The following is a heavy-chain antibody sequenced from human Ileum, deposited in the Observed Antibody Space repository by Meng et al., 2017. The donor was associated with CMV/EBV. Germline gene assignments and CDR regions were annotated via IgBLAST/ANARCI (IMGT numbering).Heavy chain of an antibody. V-gene: IGHV3-21*01. J-gene: IGHJ4*02. D-gene: IGHD3/OR15-3a*01. CDR1: GFTFSSYW. Sequence: GESLKISCAASGFTFSSYWMSWVRQAPGKGLEWVSSISTSSDYIYYADSLKGRFTISRDNAKNSLYLHMNSLRADDTAVYYCATESQLPARMDFWGPGTLVTVSS. CDR2: ISTSSDYI. CDR3: ATESQLPARMDF.